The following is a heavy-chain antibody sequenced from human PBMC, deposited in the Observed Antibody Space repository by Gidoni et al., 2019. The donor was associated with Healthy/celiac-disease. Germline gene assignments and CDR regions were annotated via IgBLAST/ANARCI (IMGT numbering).Heavy chain of an antibody. CDR1: GGSISSSSYY. D-gene: IGHD6-19*01. CDR2: IYYSGST. CDR3: WNSGGGRFDY. Sequence: QLQLQESGPGLVQPSETLSLTCTVSGGSISSSSYYWGWIRQPPGKGLEWIGSIYYSGSTYYNPSLKGRVTISVDTSKNQFSLKLSSVTAADTAVYYCWNSGGGRFDYWGQGTLVTVSS. V-gene: IGHV4-39*01. J-gene: IGHJ4*02.